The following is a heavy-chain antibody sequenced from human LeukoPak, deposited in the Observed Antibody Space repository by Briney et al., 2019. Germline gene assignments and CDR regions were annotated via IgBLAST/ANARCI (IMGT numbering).Heavy chain of an antibody. J-gene: IGHJ3*02. V-gene: IGHV4-61*05. Sequence: SETLSLTCTVSGGSISSSSYYWGWIRQPPGKGLEWIGYIYYSGSTNYNPSLKSRVTISVDTSKNQFSLKLSSVTAADTAVYYCAREVRGAFDIWGQGTMVTVSS. D-gene: IGHD3-10*01. CDR3: AREVRGAFDI. CDR2: IYYSGST. CDR1: GGSISSSSYY.